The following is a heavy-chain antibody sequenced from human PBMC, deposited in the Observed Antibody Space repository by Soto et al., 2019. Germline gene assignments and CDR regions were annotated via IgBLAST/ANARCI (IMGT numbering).Heavy chain of an antibody. Sequence: QVQLVESGGGVVQPGRSLRLSCAASGLTFSRNTMHWVRQAPGKGLEWVAVISYDGNNKYYADSVKGRFTISRDNSKNTLSLQMNSLRPEDTAVYYCARFRSERPFDYWGQGTLVTVSS. V-gene: IGHV3-30-3*01. J-gene: IGHJ4*02. CDR1: GLTFSRNT. CDR2: ISYDGNNK. CDR3: ARFRSERPFDY.